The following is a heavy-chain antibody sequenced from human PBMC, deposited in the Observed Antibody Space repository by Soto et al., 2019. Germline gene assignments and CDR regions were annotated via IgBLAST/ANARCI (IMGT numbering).Heavy chain of an antibody. V-gene: IGHV3-74*01. Sequence: EVQLVESGGDLVQPGGSLSLSCAASGFTFSNYWMHWVRQAPGKGLVWVSRVKTDGSTYYADSVRDRFTIFRDNAKNTLYVQMNSLTVEDTAVYFCARGIRGHYGFDVWGQGTLVTVSS. CDR1: GFTFSNYW. CDR2: VKTDGST. CDR3: ARGIRGHYGFDV. D-gene: IGHD5-12*01. J-gene: IGHJ3*01.